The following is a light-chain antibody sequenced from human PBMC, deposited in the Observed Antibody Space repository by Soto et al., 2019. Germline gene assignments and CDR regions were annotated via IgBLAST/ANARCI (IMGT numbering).Light chain of an antibody. CDR3: QHYKSYFFT. J-gene: IGKJ3*01. CDR2: DAS. CDR1: QSVSSW. Sequence: DLQMTQSPSTLSASVGDRVTITCRASQSVSSWLAWYQQKPGKAPKLLIYDASSLESGVPSRFSGSGSGTEFTLTISSLQPDDFATYYCQHYKSYFFTFGPGTKVEIK. V-gene: IGKV1-5*01.